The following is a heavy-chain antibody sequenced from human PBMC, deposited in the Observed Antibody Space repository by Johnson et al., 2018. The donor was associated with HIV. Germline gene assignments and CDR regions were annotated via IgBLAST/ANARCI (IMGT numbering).Heavy chain of an antibody. CDR3: AKDLMYNWNDVGAFDI. CDR2: TRFDGSNK. CDR1: GFTFSSYG. V-gene: IGHV3-30*02. J-gene: IGHJ3*02. D-gene: IGHD1-1*01. Sequence: QVQLVESGGGVVQPGGSLRLSCAASGFTFSSYGMHWVRQTPGKGLEWVAFTRFDGSNKYYADSVKGRFTISIDNSKNTLYLQMNSLRADDTAVYYCAKDLMYNWNDVGAFDIWGQGTMVTVSS.